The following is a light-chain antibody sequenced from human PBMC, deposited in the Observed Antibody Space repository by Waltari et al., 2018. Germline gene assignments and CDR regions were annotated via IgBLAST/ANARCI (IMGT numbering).Light chain of an antibody. Sequence: ENVLTQSAGTLSLSPGERAPLSCRASQSVSNNYVAWYQQRPGQAPRLVIYAASNRATGIPDRFSGSGSGTDFTLTISRLEPEDFAVYYCQQYDTLPLTFGGGTKVEIK. CDR2: AAS. CDR1: QSVSNNY. CDR3: QQYDTLPLT. V-gene: IGKV3-20*01. J-gene: IGKJ4*01.